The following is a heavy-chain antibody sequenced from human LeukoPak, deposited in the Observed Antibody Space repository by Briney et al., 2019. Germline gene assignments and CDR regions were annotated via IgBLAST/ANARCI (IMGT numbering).Heavy chain of an antibody. CDR1: GFTFSSYG. V-gene: IGHV3-33*01. D-gene: IGHD6-13*01. Sequence: PGRSLILSCAASGFTFSSYGMHWVRQAPGSGLEWVALIWYDGSNKYYADSVKGRFTISRDNSKNTLYLQMNSLRAEDTAVYFCARNSYSSSWIDDYWGQGTLVTVSS. J-gene: IGHJ4*02. CDR3: ARNSYSSSWIDDY. CDR2: IWYDGSNK.